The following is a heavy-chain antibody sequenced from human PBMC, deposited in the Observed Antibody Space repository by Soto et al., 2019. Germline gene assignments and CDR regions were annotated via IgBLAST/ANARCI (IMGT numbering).Heavy chain of an antibody. D-gene: IGHD3-22*01. Sequence: PGESLKISGKGSGYSFTSYWISWVRQMPGKGLEWMGRIDPSDSYTNYSPSFQGHVTISADKSISTAYLQWSSLKASDTAMYYCARHRRYYYDSRGYYHDGFEIWGQGTMVTVSS. J-gene: IGHJ3*02. CDR1: GYSFTSYW. V-gene: IGHV5-10-1*01. CDR3: ARHRRYYYDSRGYYHDGFEI. CDR2: IDPSDSYT.